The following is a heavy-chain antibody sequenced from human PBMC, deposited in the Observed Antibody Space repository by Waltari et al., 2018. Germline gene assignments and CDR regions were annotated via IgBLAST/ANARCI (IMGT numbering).Heavy chain of an antibody. V-gene: IGHV3-21*01. CDR3: ARAGIDYGDAFDI. CDR1: SYS. CDR2: ISSSSSYI. Sequence: SYSMNWVSQAPGKGLEWVSSISSSSSYIYYADSVKGRFTISRDNAKNSLYLQMNRLRAEDTAVYYCARAGIDYGDAFDIWGQGTMVTVSS. J-gene: IGHJ3*02. D-gene: IGHD4-17*01.